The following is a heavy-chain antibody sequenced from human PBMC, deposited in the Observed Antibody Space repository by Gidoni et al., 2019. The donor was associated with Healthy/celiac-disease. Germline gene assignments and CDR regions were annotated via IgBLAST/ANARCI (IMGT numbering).Heavy chain of an antibody. V-gene: IGHV3-15*01. CDR2: IKSKTDGGTT. D-gene: IGHD1-26*01. CDR1: GFIFSNSW. J-gene: IGHJ4*02. CDR3: TTVGATTSYYFDY. Sequence: EVQLVESGGGLVKPGGSLRLSCAASGFIFSNSWMSWVRQAPGKGLEWVGRIKSKTDGGTTDYAAPVKGIFTISRDDSKNTLYLQMNSLKTEDTAVYYCTTVGATTSYYFDYWGQGTLVTVSS.